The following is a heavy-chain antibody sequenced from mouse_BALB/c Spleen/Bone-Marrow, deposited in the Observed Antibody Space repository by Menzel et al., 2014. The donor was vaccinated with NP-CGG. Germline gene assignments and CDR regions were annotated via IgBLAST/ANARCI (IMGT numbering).Heavy chain of an antibody. CDR1: GFTFSDYY. CDR2: ISDGGSYT. D-gene: IGHD6-1*01. Sequence: EVKLQESGGGLVKPGGSLKLSCAASGFTFSDYYMYWVRQTPEKRLEWVATISDGGSYTYYPDSVKGRFTISRDNAKNNLYLQMSSLKSEDTAMYYCARGCSYFDYWGQGTTLTVSS. CDR3: ARGCSYFDY. V-gene: IGHV5-4*02. J-gene: IGHJ2*01.